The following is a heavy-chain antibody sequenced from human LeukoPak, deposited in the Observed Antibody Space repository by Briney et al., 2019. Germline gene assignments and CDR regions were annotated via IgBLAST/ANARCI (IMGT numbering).Heavy chain of an antibody. CDR2: IYSGGST. CDR3: ARSPLWFGENYFDY. Sequence: GGSLRLSCAASGFTVSSNYMSWVRQAPGKGLEWVSVIYSGGSTHYADSVKGRFTISRDNSKNTLYLQMNSLRAEDTAVYYCARSPLWFGENYFDYWGQGTLVTVSS. D-gene: IGHD3-10*01. J-gene: IGHJ4*02. CDR1: GFTVSSNY. V-gene: IGHV3-53*01.